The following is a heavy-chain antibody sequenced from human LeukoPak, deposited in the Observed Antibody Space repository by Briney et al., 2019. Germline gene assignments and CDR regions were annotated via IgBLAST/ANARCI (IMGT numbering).Heavy chain of an antibody. V-gene: IGHV1-69*05. Sequence: ASVKVSCKASGGTFSSYAISWVRQAPGQGLGWMGGIIPIFGTANYAQKVQGRITMTRDTSISTAYMELSSLRSEDTAVYYCARGPTLVRGVIMPDSVGGMDVWGQGTTVTVSS. J-gene: IGHJ6*02. CDR3: ARGPTLVRGVIMPDSVGGMDV. CDR2: IIPIFGTA. D-gene: IGHD3-10*01. CDR1: GGTFSSYA.